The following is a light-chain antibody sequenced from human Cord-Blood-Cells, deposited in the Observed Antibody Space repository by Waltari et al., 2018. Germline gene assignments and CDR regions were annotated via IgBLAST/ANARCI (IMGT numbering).Light chain of an antibody. CDR3: AAWDDSLNGWV. Sequence: QSVLTQPPSASGTPGQRVAISCSGSSSNIGSNTVNWYQQLPGTDPKLLIYSNKQRPSGVPDRFSGSKSGTSASLAISGLQSEDEADYYCAAWDDSLNGWVFGGGTKLTVL. V-gene: IGLV1-44*01. CDR2: SNK. CDR1: SSNIGSNT. J-gene: IGLJ3*02.